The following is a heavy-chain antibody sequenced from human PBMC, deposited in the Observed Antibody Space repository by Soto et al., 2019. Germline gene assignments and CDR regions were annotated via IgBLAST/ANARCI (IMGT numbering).Heavy chain of an antibody. D-gene: IGHD6-19*01. J-gene: IGHJ4*02. CDR1: GFTFSSYA. Sequence: EVQLLESGGGLVQPGGSLRLSCAASGFTFSSYAMSWVRQAPGKGLEWVSGITGSGGSTYYADSVKGRFTISRDNSKNTLYVQMNSLRADDTALYYCTNRPRAGLDHWGQGPLVAVSS. CDR3: TNRPRAGLDH. V-gene: IGHV3-23*01. CDR2: ITGSGGST.